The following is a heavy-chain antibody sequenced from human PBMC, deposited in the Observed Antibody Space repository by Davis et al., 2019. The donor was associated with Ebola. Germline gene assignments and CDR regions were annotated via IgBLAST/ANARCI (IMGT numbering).Heavy chain of an antibody. V-gene: IGHV4-61*05. CDR3: ARVGVGYCSSTSCREWYYYYYYMDV. CDR1: GGSISSSSYY. D-gene: IGHD2-2*03. J-gene: IGHJ6*03. CDR2: IYYSGST. Sequence: PGGSLRLSCTVSGGSISSSSYYWGWIRQPPGKGLEWIGYIYYSGSTNYNPSLKSRVTISVDTSKNQFSLKLSSVTAADTAVYYCARVGVGYCSSTSCREWYYYYYYMDVWGKGTTVTVSS.